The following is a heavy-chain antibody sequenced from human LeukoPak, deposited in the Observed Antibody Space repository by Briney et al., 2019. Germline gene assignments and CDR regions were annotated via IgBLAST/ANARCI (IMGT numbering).Heavy chain of an antibody. J-gene: IGHJ6*02. CDR3: AREGLRYFDWLRNLNYYYYGMDV. CDR2: INPNSGGT. D-gene: IGHD3-9*01. V-gene: IGHV1-2*02. CDR1: GYTFTGYY. Sequence: ASVKVSCKASGYTFTGYYMHWVRQAPGQGLEWMGWINPNSGGTNYAQKFQGRVTMTRNTSISTAYMELSSLRSEDTAVYYCAREGLRYFDWLRNLNYYYYGMDVWGQGTTVTVSS.